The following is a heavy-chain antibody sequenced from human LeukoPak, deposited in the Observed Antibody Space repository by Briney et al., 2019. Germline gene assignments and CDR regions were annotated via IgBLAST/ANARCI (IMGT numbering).Heavy chain of an antibody. Sequence: SETLSLTCTVSGGSISSSYYYWGWIRQPPGKGLEWIGSIYYGGSTYYNPSLKRRVTISVDTSKNQFSLRLSSVTAADTAVYYCARLLLYSGSLYYFDYWGQGTLVTVSS. D-gene: IGHD1-26*01. V-gene: IGHV4-39*01. CDR2: IYYGGST. CDR1: GGSISSSYYY. J-gene: IGHJ4*02. CDR3: ARLLLYSGSLYYFDY.